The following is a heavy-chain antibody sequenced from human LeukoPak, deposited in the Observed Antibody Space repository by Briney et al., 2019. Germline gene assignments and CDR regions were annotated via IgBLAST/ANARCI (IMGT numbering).Heavy chain of an antibody. V-gene: IGHV1-18*01. Sequence: ASVKVSCKASGYTLTSYGISWVRQAPGQGLEWMGWISAYNGNTNYAQKLQGRVTMTTDTSTSTAYMELRSLRSDDTAVYYCARGHNWNSNNWFDPWGQGTLVTVSS. D-gene: IGHD1-1*01. CDR1: GYTLTSYG. CDR3: ARGHNWNSNNWFDP. J-gene: IGHJ5*02. CDR2: ISAYNGNT.